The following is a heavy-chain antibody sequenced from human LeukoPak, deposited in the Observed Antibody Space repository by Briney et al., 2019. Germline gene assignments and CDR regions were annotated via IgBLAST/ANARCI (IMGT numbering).Heavy chain of an antibody. J-gene: IGHJ3*02. V-gene: IGHV3-23*01. CDR1: GFTFSSYA. D-gene: IGHD2-15*01. Sequence: GGSLRLSCAASGFTFSSYAMSWVRQAPGKGLEWGSAISGSGGSTYYADSVKGRFTTPRDNSKNPLYLQMNSLRAEDTAVYYCAKDLEFRDIVVVVAAADAFDIWGQGTMVTVSS. CDR3: AKDLEFRDIVVVVAAADAFDI. CDR2: ISGSGGST.